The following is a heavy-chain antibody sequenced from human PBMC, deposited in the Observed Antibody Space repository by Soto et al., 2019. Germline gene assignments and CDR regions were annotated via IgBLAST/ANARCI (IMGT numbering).Heavy chain of an antibody. CDR2: IIPIFGTA. D-gene: IGHD3-22*01. Sequence: SVKVSCKASGGTFSSYAISWVRQAPGQGLEWMGGIIPIFGTANYAQKFQGRVTITADESTSTAYMELSSLRSEDTAVYYCARVCSPYYDSSGYYADAFDIWGQGXMVTVSS. J-gene: IGHJ3*02. CDR1: GGTFSSYA. CDR3: ARVCSPYYDSSGYYADAFDI. V-gene: IGHV1-69*13.